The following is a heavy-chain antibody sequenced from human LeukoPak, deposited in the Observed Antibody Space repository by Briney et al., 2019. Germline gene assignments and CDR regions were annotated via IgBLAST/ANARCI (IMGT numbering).Heavy chain of an antibody. V-gene: IGHV1-18*01. Sequence: ASVKVSFKASGYTFTSYGISWVRQAPGQGLEWMGWINAYNGNKNYAQKLQGRVTMTTDTSTSTAYMELRSLRSDDTAVYYCARDRGVRGVMYAFDIWGQGTMVTASS. J-gene: IGHJ3*02. CDR3: ARDRGVRGVMYAFDI. CDR1: GYTFTSYG. CDR2: INAYNGNK. D-gene: IGHD3-10*01.